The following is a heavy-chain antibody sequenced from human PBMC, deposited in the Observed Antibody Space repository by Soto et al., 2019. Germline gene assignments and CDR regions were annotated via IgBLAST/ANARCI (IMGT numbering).Heavy chain of an antibody. CDR1: GGTVSSYA. CDR3: ARDDVVGRSSYGRDG. D-gene: IGHD1-26*01. Sequence: GASVKVSCKASGGTVSSYAISWVRQAPGQGLEWMGGIIPILGTANYAQKFQGRVTITADESTSTAYMELSSLRSEDTAVYYCARDDVVGRSSYGRDGWGQATTVTFSS. CDR2: IIPILGTA. V-gene: IGHV1-69*13. J-gene: IGHJ6*02.